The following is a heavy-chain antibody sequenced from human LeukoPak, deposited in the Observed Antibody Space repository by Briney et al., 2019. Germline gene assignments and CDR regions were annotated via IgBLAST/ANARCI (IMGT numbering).Heavy chain of an antibody. CDR1: GGSINYYY. CDR3: ARESVVTPTFDVFGI. V-gene: IGHV4-59*01. D-gene: IGHD4-23*01. Sequence: SETLSLTCTVSGGSINYYYWMWIRQPPGKGLEWIGYIYYSGGTHYNPSLKSRVTMLVDTSKNQFSLKLTAVTAADTAVYYCARESVVTPTFDVFGIWGQGTMVTVSS. CDR2: IYYSGGT. J-gene: IGHJ3*02.